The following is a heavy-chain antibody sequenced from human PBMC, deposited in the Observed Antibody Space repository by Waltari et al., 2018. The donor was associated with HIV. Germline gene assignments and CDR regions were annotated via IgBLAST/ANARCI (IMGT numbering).Heavy chain of an antibody. Sequence: QVQLVQSGAEVKKPGASVKVSCKASGYTFTGYYMHWVRQAPGQGLERMGWINLNRGGTHYARKFQGRVTMTRDTSISTAYMELSRLRSDDTAVYYCARDSYYYDSSGYLDYWGQGTLVTVSS. CDR1: GYTFTGYY. D-gene: IGHD3-22*01. V-gene: IGHV1-2*02. J-gene: IGHJ4*02. CDR2: INLNRGGT. CDR3: ARDSYYYDSSGYLDY.